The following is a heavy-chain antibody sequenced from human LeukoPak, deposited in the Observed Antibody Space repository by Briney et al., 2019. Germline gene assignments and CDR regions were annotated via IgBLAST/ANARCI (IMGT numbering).Heavy chain of an antibody. CDR3: ARDPVFRWFDP. J-gene: IGHJ5*02. CDR1: GGSISSSTYY. Sequence: PSETLSLSCTVSGGSISSSTYYWGWIRQPPGKGLEWIGGIYYSGNTYYNPSLKSRVTISLDTSKNQFSLKLNSVTAADTAVYYCARDPVFRWFDPWGQGTLVTVSS. CDR2: IYYSGNT. V-gene: IGHV4-39*07. D-gene: IGHD3-10*01.